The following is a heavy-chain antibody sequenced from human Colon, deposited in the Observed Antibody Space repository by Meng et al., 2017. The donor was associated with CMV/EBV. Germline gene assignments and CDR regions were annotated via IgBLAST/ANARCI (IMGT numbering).Heavy chain of an antibody. CDR2: TYLRSKWYI. CDR3: VRGSSGWGNWFDS. Sequence: VSSNSATWNWIRQSPSRGLEWLARTYLRSKWYIAYADSVRSRINITTDTAKNQVSLQLSSVTPEDTAVYYCVRGSSGWGNWFDSWGQGTLVTVSS. CDR1: VSSNSAT. V-gene: IGHV6-1*01. D-gene: IGHD6-19*01. J-gene: IGHJ5*01.